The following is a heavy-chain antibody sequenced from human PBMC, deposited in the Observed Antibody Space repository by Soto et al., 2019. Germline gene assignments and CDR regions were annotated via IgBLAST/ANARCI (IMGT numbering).Heavy chain of an antibody. CDR2: ISYDGSNK. D-gene: IGHD4-17*01. CDR1: GFTFSSYG. CDR3: AKGTYYGEDYYYYGMDV. V-gene: IGHV3-30*18. Sequence: LRLSCAASGFTFSSYGMHWVRQAPGKGLEWVAVISYDGSNKYYADSVKGRFTISRDNSKNTLYLQMNSLRAEDTAVYYCAKGTYYGEDYYYYGMDVWGQGATGKVS. J-gene: IGHJ6*02.